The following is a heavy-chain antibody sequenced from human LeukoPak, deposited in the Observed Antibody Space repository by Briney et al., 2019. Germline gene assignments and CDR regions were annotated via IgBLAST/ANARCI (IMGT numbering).Heavy chain of an antibody. Sequence: GGSLRLSCAASGFTFSSYSMNWVRQAPGKGLEWVSSISSSSSYIYYADSVKGRFTISRDNAKNSLYLQMNSLRAEDTAVYYCARDLDYGEYYFDYWGQGTLDTVSS. CDR3: ARDLDYGEYYFDY. CDR2: ISSSSSYI. V-gene: IGHV3-21*01. CDR1: GFTFSSYS. J-gene: IGHJ4*02. D-gene: IGHD4-17*01.